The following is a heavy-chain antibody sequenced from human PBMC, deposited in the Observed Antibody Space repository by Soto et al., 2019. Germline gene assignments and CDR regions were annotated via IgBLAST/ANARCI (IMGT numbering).Heavy chain of an antibody. CDR3: ARDLAAVPRAFDY. D-gene: IGHD6-13*01. V-gene: IGHV4-59*01. Sequence: QVQLQESGPGLLKPSETLSLTCTVSGGSISSYFYIWVRQPPGKGLEWIGSVYYTGTTDYNPPLKGRVTISVDTSKTQFSLNLRSVTAADTAVYYCARDLAAVPRAFDYWGRGTLVTVSS. CDR1: GGSISSYF. J-gene: IGHJ4*02. CDR2: VYYTGTT.